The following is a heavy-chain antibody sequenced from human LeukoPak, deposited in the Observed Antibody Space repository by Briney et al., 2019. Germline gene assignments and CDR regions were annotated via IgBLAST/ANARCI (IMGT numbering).Heavy chain of an antibody. J-gene: IGHJ3*02. D-gene: IGHD2-2*01. CDR3: AKVAVVVPAAMLRFPLRAFDI. CDR2: IRYDGSNK. Sequence: GGSLRLSCAASGFTFSSYGMHWVRQAPGKGLEWVAFIRYDGSNKYYADSVKGRFTISRDNSKNTLYLQMNSLRAEDTAVYYCAKVAVVVPAAMLRFPLRAFDIWGQGTMVTVSS. V-gene: IGHV3-30*02. CDR1: GFTFSSYG.